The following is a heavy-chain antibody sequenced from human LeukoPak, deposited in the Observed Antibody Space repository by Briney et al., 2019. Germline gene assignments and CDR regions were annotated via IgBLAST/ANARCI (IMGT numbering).Heavy chain of an antibody. J-gene: IGHJ4*02. CDR3: ARVAPLNSSGWKYFFDH. D-gene: IGHD6-19*01. Sequence: ASVKVSCKVSGYTLSELPMHWVRQAPGKGLEWMGGFDPGDGETISAPKFQGRLTMTEDTSRDTAYMELSSLRSDDTAVYYCARVAPLNSSGWKYFFDHWGQGTLVTVPS. V-gene: IGHV1-24*01. CDR1: GYTLSELP. CDR2: FDPGDGET.